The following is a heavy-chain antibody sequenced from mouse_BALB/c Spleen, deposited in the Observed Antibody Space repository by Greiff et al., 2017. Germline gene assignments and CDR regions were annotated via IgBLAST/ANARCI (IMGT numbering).Heavy chain of an antibody. J-gene: IGHJ4*01. Sequence: QVQLKQPGAELVKPGASVKLSCKASGYTFTSYWMHWVKQRPGQGLEWIGEIDPSDSYTNYNQKFKGKATLTVDKSSSTAYMQLSSLTSEDSAVYYCAYGSSYDYYAMDYWGQGTSVTVSS. CDR1: GYTFTSYW. CDR2: IDPSDSYT. CDR3: AYGSSYDYYAMDY. V-gene: IGHV1-69*02. D-gene: IGHD1-1*01.